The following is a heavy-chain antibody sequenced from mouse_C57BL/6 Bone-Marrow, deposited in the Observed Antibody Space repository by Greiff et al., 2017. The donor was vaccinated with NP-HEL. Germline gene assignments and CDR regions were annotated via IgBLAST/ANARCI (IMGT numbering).Heavy chain of an antibody. CDR3: AGYYGSSSWFAY. CDR1: GYTFTSYW. J-gene: IGHJ3*01. CDR2: IHPNSGST. D-gene: IGHD1-1*01. V-gene: IGHV1-64*01. Sequence: QVQLQQPGAELVKPGASVKLSCKASGYTFTSYWLHWVKQRPGQGLEWIGMIHPNSGSTNYNEKFKSKATLTVYKSSSTAYMQLSSLTSEDSAVYYCAGYYGSSSWFAYWGQGTLVTVSA.